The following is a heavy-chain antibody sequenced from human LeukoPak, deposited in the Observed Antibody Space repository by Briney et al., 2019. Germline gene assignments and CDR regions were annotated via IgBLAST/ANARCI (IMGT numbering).Heavy chain of an antibody. CDR3: ARGRGRGSYYRY. Sequence: GGSLRLSCAASGFTFSSYGMHWVRQAPGKGLEWVAFIRYDGSNKYYADSVKGRFTISRDNSKNTVYLQMNSLRPEDTAVYYCARGRGRGSYYRYWGQGTLVTVSS. D-gene: IGHD1-26*01. CDR1: GFTFSSYG. CDR2: IRYDGSNK. J-gene: IGHJ4*02. V-gene: IGHV3-30*02.